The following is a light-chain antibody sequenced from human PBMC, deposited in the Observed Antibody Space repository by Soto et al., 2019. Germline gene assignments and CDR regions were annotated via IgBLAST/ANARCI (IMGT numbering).Light chain of an antibody. CDR1: SSDVGGYNY. CDR3: RSYTSSSTLVV. CDR2: DVS. V-gene: IGLV2-14*01. Sequence: QSALTQPASVSGSPGQSITISCTGTSSDVGGYNYVSWYQQHPGKAPKLMIYDVSNRHSGVSNRFCGSKSGNTASLAISGLQAEDEADYYCRSYTSSSTLVVFGGGTKLTVL. J-gene: IGLJ2*01.